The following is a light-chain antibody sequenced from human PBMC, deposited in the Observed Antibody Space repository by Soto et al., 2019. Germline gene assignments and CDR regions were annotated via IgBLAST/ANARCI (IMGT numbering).Light chain of an antibody. Sequence: QSALTQPASVSGSPGQSITISCTGTSSDVGGYNYVSWYQQHPGKAPKLMIYDVSNRPSGVSNRFAGSKSGNTASPAISGLQAEDEADYYCSSYTSGSTLFGGGTKLTVL. CDR2: DVS. CDR1: SSDVGGYNY. J-gene: IGLJ2*01. V-gene: IGLV2-14*01. CDR3: SSYTSGSTL.